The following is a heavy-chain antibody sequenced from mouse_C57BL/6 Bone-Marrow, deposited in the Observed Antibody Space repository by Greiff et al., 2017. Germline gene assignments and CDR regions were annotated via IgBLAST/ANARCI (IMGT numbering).Heavy chain of an antibody. J-gene: IGHJ1*03. Sequence: QVQLKQSGAELVKPGASVKMSCKASGYTFTTYPIEWMKQNHGKSLEWIGNFHPYNDDTKYNEKFKGKATLTVEKSSSTVYLELSRLTSDDSAVYYCARGYYGSSIWYFDVWGTGTTVTVSS. CDR3: ARGYYGSSIWYFDV. V-gene: IGHV1-47*01. D-gene: IGHD1-1*01. CDR1: GYTFTTYP. CDR2: FHPYNDDT.